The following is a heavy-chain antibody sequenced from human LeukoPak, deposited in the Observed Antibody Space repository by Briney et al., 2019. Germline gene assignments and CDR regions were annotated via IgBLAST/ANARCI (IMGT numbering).Heavy chain of an antibody. Sequence: PGGSLRLSCAASGFTFSSYGMSWVRQAPGKGLEWVSAISGSGGSTYCADSVKGRFTISRDNSKNTLYLQMNSLRAEDTAVYYCAKDYQRGELSSAIDDYFDYWGQGTLVTVSS. CDR1: GFTFSSYG. CDR3: AKDYQRGELSSAIDDYFDY. D-gene: IGHD3-16*02. J-gene: IGHJ4*02. CDR2: ISGSGGST. V-gene: IGHV3-23*01.